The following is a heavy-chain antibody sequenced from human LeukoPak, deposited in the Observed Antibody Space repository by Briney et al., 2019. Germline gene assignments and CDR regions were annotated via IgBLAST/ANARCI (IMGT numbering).Heavy chain of an antibody. CDR1: GGSFSGYY. D-gene: IGHD6-19*01. CDR3: ARASGAYYFDY. V-gene: IGHV4-34*01. CDR2: INHSGST. Sequence: PSETLSLTCAVYGGSFSGYYWSWHRQPPGKGLEWIGEINHSGSTNYNPSLKSRVTISVDTSKNQFSLKLSSVTAADTAVYYCARASGAYYFDYWGRGTLVTVSS. J-gene: IGHJ4*02.